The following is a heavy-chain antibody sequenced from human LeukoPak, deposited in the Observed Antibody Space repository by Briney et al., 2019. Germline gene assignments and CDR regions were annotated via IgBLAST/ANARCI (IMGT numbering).Heavy chain of an antibody. V-gene: IGHV3-9*01. CDR1: GFTFDDYA. Sequence: GGSLRLSCAASGFTFDDYAMHWVRQAPGKGLEWVSGISWNSGSIGYADSVRGRFTISRDNAKNSLYLQMNSLRAEDTALYYCAKDAKTYCSSTSCSEVWGQGTLVTVPS. J-gene: IGHJ4*02. CDR2: ISWNSGSI. D-gene: IGHD2-2*01. CDR3: AKDAKTYCSSTSCSEV.